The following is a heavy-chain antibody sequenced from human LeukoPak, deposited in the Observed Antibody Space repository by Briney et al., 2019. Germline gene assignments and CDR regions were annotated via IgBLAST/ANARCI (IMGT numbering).Heavy chain of an antibody. CDR1: GFTFSSYG. V-gene: IGHV3-33*01. D-gene: IGHD3-3*01. CDR3: ARSHETYYDFWSGSDYYGMDV. Sequence: GGSLRLSCAASGFTFSSYGMHWVRQAPGKGLEWVAVIWYDGSNKYYADSVKGRFTISRDNSKNTLYLQMNSLRAEDTAVYYCARSHETYYDFWSGSDYYGMDVWGQGTTVTVSS. J-gene: IGHJ6*02. CDR2: IWYDGSNK.